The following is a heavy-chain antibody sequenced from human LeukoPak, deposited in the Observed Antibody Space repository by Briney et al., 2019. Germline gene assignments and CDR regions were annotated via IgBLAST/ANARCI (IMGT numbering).Heavy chain of an antibody. D-gene: IGHD3-22*01. Sequence: GGSLRLSCAASGFTFSSYTMNWVRQAPGKGLEWVSSIDPSSTYIYYADSVKGRFTISRDNAKNSLYLQMNSLRAEDTAVYYCARDSVHGYYDSSGYSTLFDYWGQGTLVTVSS. CDR1: GFTFSSYT. V-gene: IGHV3-21*01. J-gene: IGHJ4*02. CDR2: IDPSSTYI. CDR3: ARDSVHGYYDSSGYSTLFDY.